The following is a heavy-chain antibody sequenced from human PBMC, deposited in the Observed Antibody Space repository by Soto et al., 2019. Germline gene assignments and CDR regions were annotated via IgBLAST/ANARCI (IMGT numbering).Heavy chain of an antibody. CDR2: INNSGQRT. CDR3: ARHVGDFGDSFTGY. V-gene: IGHV3-23*01. CDR1: GFTFSSYA. Sequence: EEELLESGGGLVQPGGSLRLSCAASGFTFSSYAMSWVRQAPGKGLEWVSVINNSGQRTFYADSVKGRFTISRDNSQNTLYLQMTSLRAEDTALYYCARHVGDFGDSFTGYWGQGTLVTVSS. J-gene: IGHJ4*02. D-gene: IGHD4-17*01.